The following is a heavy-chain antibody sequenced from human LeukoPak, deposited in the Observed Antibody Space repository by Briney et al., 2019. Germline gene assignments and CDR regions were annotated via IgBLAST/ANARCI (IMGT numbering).Heavy chain of an antibody. J-gene: IGHJ5*02. V-gene: IGHV1-2*02. CDR1: GYXFXXYY. D-gene: IGHD3-3*01. CDR3: ARGQGGYFWSGYYTPRRGRFDP. CDR2: INPNXGXX. Sequence: ASVKVSCKASGYXFXXYYMHWVRQAPGXGXEWMGWINPNXGXXNYAQKFQGRVTMTRNTSISTAYMELSSLRSEDTAVYYCARGQGGYFWSGYYTPRRGRFDPWGQGTLVTVSS.